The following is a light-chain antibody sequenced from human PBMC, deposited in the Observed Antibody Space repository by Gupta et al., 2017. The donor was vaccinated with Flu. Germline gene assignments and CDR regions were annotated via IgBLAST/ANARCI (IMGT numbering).Light chain of an antibody. J-gene: IGKJ4*01. V-gene: IGKV3-11*01. CDR2: DAS. CDR1: QSVSSY. CDR3: QHRSKWPLT. Sequence: EIVLTQSPATLSLSPGERATLSCRASQSVSSYLAWYQQKSGQAPRLLIYDASNRATGIPARFSGSGSGTDFTLTISSLEPEDFAVYYCQHRSKWPLTFGGGTKVEIK.